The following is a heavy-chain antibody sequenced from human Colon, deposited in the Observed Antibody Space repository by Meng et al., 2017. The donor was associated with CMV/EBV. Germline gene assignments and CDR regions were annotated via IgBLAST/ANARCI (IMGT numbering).Heavy chain of an antibody. CDR3: ARGYSGYANYFDY. CDR2: ISSSSSYI. D-gene: IGHD5-12*01. CDR1: RFRFSDFW. V-gene: IGHV3-21*01. J-gene: IGHJ4*02. Sequence: GESLKISCTVSRFRFSDFWMNWVRQAPGKGLEWVSSISSSSSYIYYADSVKGRFTISRDNAKNSLYLQMNSLRAEDTAVYYCARGYSGYANYFDYWGQGTLVTVSS.